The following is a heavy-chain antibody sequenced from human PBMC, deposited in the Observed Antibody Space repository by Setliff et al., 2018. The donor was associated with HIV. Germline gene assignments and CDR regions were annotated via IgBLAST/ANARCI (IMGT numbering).Heavy chain of an antibody. V-gene: IGHV3-74*01. CDR1: GFTFSSYW. D-gene: IGHD1-26*01. CDR2: INSDGSST. Sequence: GGSLRLSCAASGFTFSSYWMYWVRQAPGKGLVWVSRINSDGSSTSYADSVKGRFTVSRDNAKNSLYLQMNSLRAEDTAVYYCARAKTSGTYYGWSYWGQGTLVTVSS. CDR3: ARAKTSGTYYGWSY. J-gene: IGHJ4*02.